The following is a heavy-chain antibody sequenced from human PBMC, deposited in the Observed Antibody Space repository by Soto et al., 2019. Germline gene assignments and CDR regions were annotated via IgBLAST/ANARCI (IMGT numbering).Heavy chain of an antibody. J-gene: IGHJ6*02. CDR3: AREYVVVAATLYYYYGMDV. Sequence: GGSLRLSCAASGFTFSSYAMHWVRQAPGKGLEWVAVISYDGSNKYYADSVKGRFTISRDNSKNTLYLQMNSLRAEDTAMYYCAREYVVVAATLYYYYGMDVWGRGTTVTVSS. D-gene: IGHD2-15*01. CDR2: ISYDGSNK. CDR1: GFTFSSYA. V-gene: IGHV3-30-3*01.